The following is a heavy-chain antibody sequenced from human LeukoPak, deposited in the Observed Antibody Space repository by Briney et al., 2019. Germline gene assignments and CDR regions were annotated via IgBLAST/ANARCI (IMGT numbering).Heavy chain of an antibody. D-gene: IGHD2-15*01. Sequence: PSQTLSLTCTVSGGSISSGSYYWSWIRQPAGKGLEWIGRIYTSGSTNYNPSLKSRVTISVDTSKNQFSLKLSSVTAADTAVYYCARGIVAVAQLGYYYYYMDVWGKGTTVTISS. CDR3: ARGIVAVAQLGYYYYYMDV. CDR1: GGSISSGSYY. CDR2: IYTSGST. J-gene: IGHJ6*03. V-gene: IGHV4-61*02.